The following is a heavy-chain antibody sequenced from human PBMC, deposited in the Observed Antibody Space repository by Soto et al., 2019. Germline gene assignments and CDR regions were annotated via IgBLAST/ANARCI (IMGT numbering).Heavy chain of an antibody. D-gene: IGHD6-19*01. J-gene: IGHJ4*02. CDR1: GGSFSGYY. V-gene: IGHV4-34*01. CDR3: ARRSSGITVAGSFDY. CDR2: INHSGST. Sequence: QVQLQQWGAGLLKPSETLSLTCAVYGGSFSGYYWSWIRQPPGKGLEWIGEINHSGSTNYNPSLKSLVTISVDTSKDQFSLKLSSVTAADTAVYYCARRSSGITVAGSFDYWGQGTLVTASS.